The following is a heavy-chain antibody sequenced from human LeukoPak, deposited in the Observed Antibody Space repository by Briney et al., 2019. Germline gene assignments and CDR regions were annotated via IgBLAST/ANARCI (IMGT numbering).Heavy chain of an antibody. Sequence: SETLSLTCSVDTVNHYHWNWVRQSAGTGLEWIGRVHTTSGNTFANPSLWGRVTVSIDTTKNEFLLQLTSMAAEDTAVYHCARELRNIGEYYFDYWGQGVPVTVSS. CDR2: VHTTSGNT. J-gene: IGHJ4*02. CDR3: ARELRNIGEYYFDY. V-gene: IGHV4-4*07. D-gene: IGHD1-14*01. CDR1: TVNHYH.